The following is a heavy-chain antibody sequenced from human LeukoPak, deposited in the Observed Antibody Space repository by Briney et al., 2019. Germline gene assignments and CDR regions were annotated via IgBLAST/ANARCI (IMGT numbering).Heavy chain of an antibody. CDR1: RGTFSSYT. D-gene: IGHD4-23*01. CDR2: IIPILGIA. V-gene: IGHV1-69*04. Sequence: ASVTVSCKASRGTFSSYTISWVRQAPGQGLEWMGRIIPILGIANYAQKFQGRVTITADKCTSTAYKELSSLRSEDTAVYYCAREMVRHYDYWGQGTLVTVSS. CDR3: AREMVRHYDY. J-gene: IGHJ4*02.